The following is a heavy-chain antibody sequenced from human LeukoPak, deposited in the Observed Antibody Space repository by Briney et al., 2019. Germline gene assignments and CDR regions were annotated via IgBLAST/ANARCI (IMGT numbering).Heavy chain of an antibody. CDR1: DGSFNVYY. V-gene: IGHV4-34*01. CDR2: INHSGGT. CDR3: TRRAYTYDSYFFDH. J-gene: IGHJ4*02. Sequence: SETLSLTRAVYDGSFNVYYWTWIRQSPAKGLEWIGEINHSGGTMYNPSLKSRVTMSVDTSKSQFSLKLTSVTAADTAVYYCTRRAYTYDSYFFDHWGLGTLVTVSS. D-gene: IGHD5-18*01.